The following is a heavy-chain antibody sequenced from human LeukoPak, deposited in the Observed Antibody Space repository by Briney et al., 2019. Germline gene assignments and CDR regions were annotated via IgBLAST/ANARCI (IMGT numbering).Heavy chain of an antibody. Sequence: GSLRLSCVVSGVTLSNYNMNWVRQAPGKGLEWIGSIYYSGSTYYNPSLKSRVTISVDTSKNQFSLKLSSVTAADTAVYYCARGLHYSGYVSWFDPWGQGTLVTVSS. CDR1: GVTLSNYN. CDR3: ARGLHYSGYVSWFDP. V-gene: IGHV4-59*05. CDR2: IYYSGST. J-gene: IGHJ5*02. D-gene: IGHD5-12*01.